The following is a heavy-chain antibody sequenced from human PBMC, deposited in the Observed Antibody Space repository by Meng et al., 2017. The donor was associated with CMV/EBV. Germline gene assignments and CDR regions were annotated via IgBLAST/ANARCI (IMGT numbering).Heavy chain of an antibody. CDR2: ISGSGGST. Sequence: DSGFTFSSYSVSWVRQAPGKGLEWVSAISGSGGSTYYADSVKGRFTISRDNSKNTLYLQMNSLRAEDTAVYYCAKDFFFDYGDSDYWGQGTLVTVSS. CDR3: AKDFFFDYGDSDY. V-gene: IGHV3-23*01. D-gene: IGHD4-17*01. J-gene: IGHJ4*02. CDR1: GFTFSSYS.